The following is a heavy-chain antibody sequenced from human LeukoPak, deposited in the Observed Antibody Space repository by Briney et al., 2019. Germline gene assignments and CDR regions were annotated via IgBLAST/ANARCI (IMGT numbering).Heavy chain of an antibody. Sequence: ASVKVSCKASGYTFSTYGISWVRQAPGQGLEWMGWISTYNGNTNYAQKLQGRVTMTTDTSTSTAYMELRSLRSDDTAVYYCARGDTVTNNFDYWGQGTLVTASS. CDR1: GYTFSTYG. CDR3: ARGDTVTNNFDY. V-gene: IGHV1-18*01. D-gene: IGHD4-17*01. CDR2: ISTYNGNT. J-gene: IGHJ4*02.